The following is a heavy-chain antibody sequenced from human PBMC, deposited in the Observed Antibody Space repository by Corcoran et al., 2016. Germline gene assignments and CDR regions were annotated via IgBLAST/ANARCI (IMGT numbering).Heavy chain of an antibody. Sequence: EVQLVESGGGLVQPGGSLRLSCAASGFTFSSYWMSWVRQAPGKGLEWVVNIKQDGSEKYYVDSVKGRFTISRDNAKNSLYLQMNSLRADDTAGYYCARTGLYFMIVGGPYYFDYWVQGTLVTVSS. D-gene: IGHD3-22*01. CDR1: GFTFSSYW. V-gene: IGHV3-7*03. CDR3: ARTGLYFMIVGGPYYFDY. CDR2: IKQDGSEK. J-gene: IGHJ4*02.